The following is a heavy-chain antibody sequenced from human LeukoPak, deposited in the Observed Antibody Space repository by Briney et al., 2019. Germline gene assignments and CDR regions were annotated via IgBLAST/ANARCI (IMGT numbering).Heavy chain of an antibody. CDR1: GGSISSYC. CDR2: IYFMGIT. V-gene: IGHV4-59*01. Sequence: SETLSPTCTVPGGSISSYCWSWFRKPPGKGLGWIGYIYFMGITNYNPSLKSRVTISVDTSKNQFSLKLSSVTAADTAVYYCARELGTYFDYWGQGTLVTVSS. CDR3: ARELGTYFDY. J-gene: IGHJ4*02. D-gene: IGHD3/OR15-3a*01.